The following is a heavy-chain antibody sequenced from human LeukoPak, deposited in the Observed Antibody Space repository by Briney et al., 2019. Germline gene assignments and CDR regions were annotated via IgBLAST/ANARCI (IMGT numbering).Heavy chain of an antibody. CDR1: GFTCSRYG. CDR2: ISGSGGST. V-gene: IGHV3-23*01. J-gene: IGHJ6*02. Sequence: GPSWRRFCAASGFTCSRYGMSWVREAPGKGLESVSAISGSGGSTYCADSVKGRFTISRDNSKNTLYLQMNSLRAEDTAVYYCAKDLEYQLLWPDYYYGMDVWGQGTTV. CDR3: AKDLEYQLLWPDYYYGMDV. D-gene: IGHD2-2*01.